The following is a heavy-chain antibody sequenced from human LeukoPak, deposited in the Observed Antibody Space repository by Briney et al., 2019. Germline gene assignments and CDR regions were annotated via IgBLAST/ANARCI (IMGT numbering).Heavy chain of an antibody. D-gene: IGHD2-15*01. CDR1: GFTFDDYG. CDR2: INWNGGST. Sequence: GGSLRLSCAASGFTFDDYGMSWVRQAPGKGLEWVSGINWNGGSTGYADSVKGRFTISRDNAKNSLYLQMNSLRAEDTALYYCARESKLGYCSGGSCPTPYYYYMDVWGKGTTVTVSS. V-gene: IGHV3-20*04. CDR3: ARESKLGYCSGGSCPTPYYYYMDV. J-gene: IGHJ6*03.